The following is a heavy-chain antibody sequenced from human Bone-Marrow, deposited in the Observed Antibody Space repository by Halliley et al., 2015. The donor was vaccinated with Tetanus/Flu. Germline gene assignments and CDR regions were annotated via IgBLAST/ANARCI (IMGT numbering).Heavy chain of an antibody. D-gene: IGHD3-16*01. J-gene: IGHJ5*02. Sequence: TLSLTCAVSGYSISSGYYWGWIRQPPGKGLEWIGDIYHSGSTYYNPSLKSRVTISVDTSKNHFSLTLNSVTAADTAVYYCARAGVLPLDWFNPWGQGTLVTVSS. V-gene: IGHV4-38-2*01. CDR3: ARAGVLPLDWFNP. CDR2: IYHSGST. CDR1: GYSISSGYY.